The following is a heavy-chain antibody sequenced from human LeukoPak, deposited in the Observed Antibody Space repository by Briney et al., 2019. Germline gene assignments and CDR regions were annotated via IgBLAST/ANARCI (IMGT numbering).Heavy chain of an antibody. D-gene: IGHD2-2*01. CDR1: GGSISSGSYY. CDR3: ARATRSSTTYYYYYMDV. Sequence: SQTLSLTCTVSGGSISSGSYYWSWIRQPAGKGLEWIGRIYTSGSTNYNPSLKSRVTISVDTSKNQFSLKLSSVTAADTAVYYCARATRSSTTYYYYYMDVWGKGTTVTVSS. CDR2: IYTSGST. J-gene: IGHJ6*03. V-gene: IGHV4-61*02.